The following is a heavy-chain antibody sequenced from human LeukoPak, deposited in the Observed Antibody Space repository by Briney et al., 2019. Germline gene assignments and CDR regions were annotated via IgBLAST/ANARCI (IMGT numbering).Heavy chain of an antibody. CDR1: GFTFRDFG. V-gene: IGHV3-30*02. Sequence: GGSLRLSCAASGFTFRDFGMHWVRQAPGKGLEWVAFIRNDGSKDYYPDSVKGRFTISRDNSGTTLYLQMHSLRIEDTAVYYCVKGGSSSHNWLDPWGQGILVTVSS. CDR2: IRNDGSKD. CDR3: VKGGSSSHNWLDP. J-gene: IGHJ5*02. D-gene: IGHD6-13*01.